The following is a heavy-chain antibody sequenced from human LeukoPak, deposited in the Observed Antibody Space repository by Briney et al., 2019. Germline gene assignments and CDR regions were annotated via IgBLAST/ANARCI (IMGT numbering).Heavy chain of an antibody. CDR2: ISYDESNK. V-gene: IGHV3-30*18. Sequence: GSLRLSCAASGFTFSSYGMHWVRQAPGKGLEWVAVISYDESNKYYADSVKGRFTISRDNSKNTLYLQMNSLRAEDTAVYYCAKEPPSSGWFDYWGQGTLVTVSS. D-gene: IGHD6-19*01. CDR1: GFTFSSYG. CDR3: AKEPPSSGWFDY. J-gene: IGHJ4*02.